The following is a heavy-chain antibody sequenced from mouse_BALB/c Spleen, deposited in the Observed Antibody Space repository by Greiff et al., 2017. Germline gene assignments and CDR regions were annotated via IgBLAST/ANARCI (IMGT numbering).Heavy chain of an antibody. CDR1: GYTFTSYW. CDR3: ARGGFITTATYAMDY. J-gene: IGHJ4*01. D-gene: IGHD1-2*01. V-gene: IGHV1-7*01. CDR2: INPSTGYT. Sequence: QVQLQQSGAELAKPGASVKMSCKASGYTFTSYWMHWVKQRPGQGLEWIGYINPSTGYTEYNQKFKDKATLTADKSSSTAYMQLSSLTSEDSAVYYCARGGFITTATYAMDYWGQGTSVTVSS.